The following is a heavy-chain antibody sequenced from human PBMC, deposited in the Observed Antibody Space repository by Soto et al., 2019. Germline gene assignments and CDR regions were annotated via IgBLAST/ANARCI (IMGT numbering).Heavy chain of an antibody. CDR1: GFTFSSYG. CDR3: ARSFADRKYDFWSGSVFDY. Sequence: QVQLVESGGGVVQPGRSLRLSCAASGFTFSSYGMHWVRQAPGKGLEWVAVIWYDGSNKYYADSVKGRFTISRDNSKNTLYLQMNSLGAEDTAVYYCARSFADRKYDFWSGSVFDYWGQGTLVTVSS. D-gene: IGHD3-3*01. CDR2: IWYDGSNK. V-gene: IGHV3-33*01. J-gene: IGHJ4*02.